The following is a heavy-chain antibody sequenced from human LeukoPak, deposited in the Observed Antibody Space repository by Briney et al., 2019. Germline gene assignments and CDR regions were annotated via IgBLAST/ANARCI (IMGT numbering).Heavy chain of an antibody. V-gene: IGHV3-21*01. CDR2: ISSSSSYI. Sequence: GGSLRLSCAASGFTFSSYSMNWVRQAPGKGLEWVSSISSSSSYIYYADSVKCRFTISRDNAKNSLYLQMNSLRAEDTAVYYCARDNYGSGSTTEPGGSYYYYGMDVWGKGTTVTVSS. CDR1: GFTFSSYS. CDR3: ARDNYGSGSTTEPGGSYYYYGMDV. J-gene: IGHJ6*04. D-gene: IGHD3-10*01.